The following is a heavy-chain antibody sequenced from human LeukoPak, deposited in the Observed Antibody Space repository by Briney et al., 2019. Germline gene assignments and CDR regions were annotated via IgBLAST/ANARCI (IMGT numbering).Heavy chain of an antibody. J-gene: IGHJ4*02. CDR1: GFTFSDYY. CDR3: ARYWSSYPFGIAPDY. Sequence: GGSLRLSCAASGFTFSDYYMSWIRQAPGKGLEWVSYISSSSSYTNYADSVKGRFTISRDNAKNSLYLQMNSLRAEDTAVYYCARYWSSYPFGIAPDYWGQGTLVTVSS. CDR2: ISSSSSYT. V-gene: IGHV3-11*06. D-gene: IGHD6-13*01.